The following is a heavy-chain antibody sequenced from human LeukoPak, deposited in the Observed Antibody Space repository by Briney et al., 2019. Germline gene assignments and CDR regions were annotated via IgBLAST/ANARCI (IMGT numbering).Heavy chain of an antibody. D-gene: IGHD5-18*01. CDR1: GYTFTSYE. Sequence: ASVKVSCKASGYTFTSYEINWVRQATGQGLEWMGWMNPNSGNTGYAQEFQDRVTMTRNNSIGTVYMEVSSLTCEDKAWEYWWRQRGYNYGYDDYWGQGTLVTVSS. CDR2: MNPNSGNT. CDR3: WRQRGYNYGYDDY. J-gene: IGHJ4*02. V-gene: IGHV1-8*01.